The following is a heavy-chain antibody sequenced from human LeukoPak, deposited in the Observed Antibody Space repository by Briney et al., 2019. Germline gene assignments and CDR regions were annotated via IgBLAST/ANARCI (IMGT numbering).Heavy chain of an antibody. CDR2: FDPEDGET. V-gene: IGHV1-24*01. Sequence: GASVKVSCKVSGYTLTELSMHWVRQAPGKGLEWMGGFDPEDGETIYAQKFQGRVTMTEDTSTDTAYMELSSLRSEDTAVYYCATSAETPTRYDSSSNWFDPWGQGTLVTVSS. CDR3: ATSAETPTRYDSSSNWFDP. J-gene: IGHJ5*02. CDR1: GYTLTELS. D-gene: IGHD3-22*01.